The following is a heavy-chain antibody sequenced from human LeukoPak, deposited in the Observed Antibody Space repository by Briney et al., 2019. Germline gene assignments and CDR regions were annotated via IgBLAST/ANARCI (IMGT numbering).Heavy chain of an antibody. CDR2: ISAYNGNT. D-gene: IGHD3-22*01. CDR1: GYTFTSYG. J-gene: IGHJ3*02. CDR3: ARTVAYYYDSSGYLGAFDI. Sequence: GASVKVSCKASGYTFTSYGISWVRQAPGQGLEWMGWISAYNGNTNYAQKLQGRVTMTTDTSTSTAYMELRSLRSEDTAVYYCARTVAYYYDSSGYLGAFDIWGQGTMVTVSS. V-gene: IGHV1-18*01.